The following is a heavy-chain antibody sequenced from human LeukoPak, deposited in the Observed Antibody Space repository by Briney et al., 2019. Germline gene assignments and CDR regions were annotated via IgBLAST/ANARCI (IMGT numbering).Heavy chain of an antibody. J-gene: IGHJ4*02. CDR1: GFTFSSYE. CDR2: ISSSGSTI. V-gene: IGHV3-48*03. D-gene: IGHD5-18*01. CDR3: ARALEYGYGWALDS. Sequence: PGGSLRLSCAASGFTFSSYEMNWARQAPGKGLEWVSYISSSGSTIYYADSVKGRFTISRDNTKNSLYLQMNSLRADDTAVYYCARALEYGYGWALDSWGQGTLVTVSS.